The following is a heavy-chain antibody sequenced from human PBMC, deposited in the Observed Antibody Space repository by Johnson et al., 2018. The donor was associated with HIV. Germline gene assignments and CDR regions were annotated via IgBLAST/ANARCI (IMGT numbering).Heavy chain of an antibody. CDR3: ARVGGSWMLDAFDI. Sequence: VQLVESGGGLVQPGGSLRLSCAASGFTFSSYAMNWVRQAPGKGLEWVSAISNTGGRTYYADSVKGRFTISRDNSKYSLFLQMNSLRAGDSAVYYCARVGGSWMLDAFDIWGQGTVVTVSS. CDR2: ISNTGGRT. CDR1: GFTFSSYA. D-gene: IGHD3-10*01. V-gene: IGHV3-23*04. J-gene: IGHJ3*02.